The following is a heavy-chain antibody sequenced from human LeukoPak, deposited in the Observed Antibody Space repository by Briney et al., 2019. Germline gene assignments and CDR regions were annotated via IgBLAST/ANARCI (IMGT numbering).Heavy chain of an antibody. Sequence: GGSLRLSCAASGFTFTNYAMSWVRQAPGKGLEWVSVISGSGGGTNYADSVKGQFTISRDSSKNTLYLQMNSLRAEDTAVYYCARNDRYSSSPRYYLDYWGQGTLVTVSS. CDR3: ARNDRYSSSPRYYLDY. J-gene: IGHJ4*02. CDR2: ISGSGGGT. V-gene: IGHV3-23*01. D-gene: IGHD6-13*01. CDR1: GFTFTNYA.